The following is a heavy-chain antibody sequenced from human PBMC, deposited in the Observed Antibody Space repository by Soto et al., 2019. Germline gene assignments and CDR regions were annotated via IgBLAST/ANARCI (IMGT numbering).Heavy chain of an antibody. D-gene: IGHD2-2*01. V-gene: IGHV3-30-3*01. CDR3: ARHHLYCSSTSCYYPLRFLEWLSRYAVFDY. CDR2: ISYDGSNK. J-gene: IGHJ4*02. Sequence: GGSLRLSCAASGFTFSSYAMHWVRQAPGKGLEWVAVISYDGSNKYYADSVKGRFTISRDNSKNTLYLQMNSLRAEDTGVYYCARHHLYCSSTSCYYPLRFLEWLSRYAVFDYWGQGTLVTVSS. CDR1: GFTFSSYA.